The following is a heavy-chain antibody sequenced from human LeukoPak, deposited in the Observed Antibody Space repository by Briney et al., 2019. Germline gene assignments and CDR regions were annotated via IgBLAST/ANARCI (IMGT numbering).Heavy chain of an antibody. CDR1: GGSINSYY. CDR2: IYYSGST. CDR3: ARARDGHINNWFDP. D-gene: IGHD5-24*01. V-gene: IGHV4-59*01. Sequence: SETLSLTCTVSGGSINSYYWSWIRQPPGKGLEWLGYIYYSGSTNYNPSLKSRVTISVDTSKNQFSLKMSSVTAVDTAVYYCARARDGHINNWFDPWGQGTLVTVSS. J-gene: IGHJ5*02.